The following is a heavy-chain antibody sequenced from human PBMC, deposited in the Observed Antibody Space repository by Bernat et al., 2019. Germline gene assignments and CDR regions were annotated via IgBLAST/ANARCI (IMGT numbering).Heavy chain of an antibody. CDR2: IYYSGTA. CDR1: GGSISSGDYY. V-gene: IGHV4-31*03. D-gene: IGHD2-15*01. CDR3: ATTYCSGGSCYPVVPSHPDY. J-gene: IGHJ4*02. Sequence: QVQLQESGPGLVKPSQTLSLTCTVSGGSISSGDYYWNWIRQHPGKGLEWIGYIYYSGTAYYNPSLKSRVTISVDTSKNQFSLKLSSVTAADTAIYYCATTYCSGGSCYPVVPSHPDYWGQGTLVTVSS.